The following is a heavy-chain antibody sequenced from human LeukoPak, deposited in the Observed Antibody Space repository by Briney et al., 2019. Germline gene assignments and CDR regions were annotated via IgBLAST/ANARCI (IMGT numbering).Heavy chain of an antibody. CDR3: AKSFHNWNYGGNWFDP. J-gene: IGHJ5*02. V-gene: IGHV3-23*01. Sequence: SGGSLRLSCAASGFTFSSYAMSLVRQAPGKGLEWVSAISGSGGSTYYADSVKGRFTIYRDNSKNTLYLQMNSLRAEDTAVYYCAKSFHNWNYGGNWFDPWGQGTLVTVSS. D-gene: IGHD1-7*01. CDR2: ISGSGGST. CDR1: GFTFSSYA.